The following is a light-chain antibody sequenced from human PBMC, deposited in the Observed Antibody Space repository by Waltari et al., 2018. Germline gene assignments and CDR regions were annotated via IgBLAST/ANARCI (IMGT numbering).Light chain of an antibody. CDR1: QDSYNS. CDR3: QQYDTPLS. J-gene: IGKJ4*01. Sequence: DIQMTQSPSSLSASVGDRVTITCQANQDSYNSFNWYQQKPGKAPNLLIYGASNLEPGVPSRFSGSGSGTHFTFTISSLQPDDFATYYCQQYDTPLSFGGGTKVAIK. V-gene: IGKV1-33*01. CDR2: GAS.